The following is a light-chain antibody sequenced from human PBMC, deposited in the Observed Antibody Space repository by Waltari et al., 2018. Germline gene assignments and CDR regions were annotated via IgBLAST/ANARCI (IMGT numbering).Light chain of an antibody. J-gene: IGLJ3*02. CDR1: SSDVGGYHL. CDR2: EGS. Sequence: QSALTQPASVSGSPGQSITISCLGTSSDVGGYHLVSWYQQHPGKAPKLMIYEGSKRPSGVSNRFSGSKSGNTASLTISGLQAEDEADYYCCSYAGSSTWVFGGGTKLTVL. CDR3: CSYAGSSTWV. V-gene: IGLV2-23*01.